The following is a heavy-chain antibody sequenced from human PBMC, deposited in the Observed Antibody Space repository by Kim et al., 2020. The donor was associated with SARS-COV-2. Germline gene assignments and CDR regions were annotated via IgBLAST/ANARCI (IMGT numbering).Heavy chain of an antibody. CDR2: IIPILGIA. D-gene: IGHD5-12*01. V-gene: IGHV1-69*04. J-gene: IGHJ4*02. CDR1: GGTFSSYA. Sequence: SVKVSCKASGGTFSSYAISWVRQAPGQGLEWMGRIIPILGIANYAQKFQGRVTITADKSTSTAYMELSSLRSEDTAVYYCARAYSYSGYDACFDYWGQGTLVSVSS. CDR3: ARAYSYSGYDACFDY.